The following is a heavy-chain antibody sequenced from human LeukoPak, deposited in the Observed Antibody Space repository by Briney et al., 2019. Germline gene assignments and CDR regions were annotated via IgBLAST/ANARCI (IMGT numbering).Heavy chain of an antibody. Sequence: ASVKVSCKPSRGTFSSYAISWVRQAPGQGLEWMGGIIPIFGTANYAQKFQGRVTITADESTSTAYMELSSLRSEDTAVYYCARASAPYYYDSSGYFYAFEIWGQGTMVTVSS. D-gene: IGHD3-22*01. J-gene: IGHJ3*02. CDR3: ARASAPYYYDSSGYFYAFEI. V-gene: IGHV1-69*13. CDR2: IIPIFGTA. CDR1: RGTFSSYA.